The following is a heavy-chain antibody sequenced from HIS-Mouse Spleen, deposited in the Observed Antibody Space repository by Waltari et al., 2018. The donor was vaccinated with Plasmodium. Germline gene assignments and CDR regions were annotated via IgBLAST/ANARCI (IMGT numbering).Heavy chain of an antibody. CDR2: IKQDGSEK. J-gene: IGHJ2*01. V-gene: IGHV3-7*01. CDR1: GSTFSSYW. Sequence: EVQLVASGGGLVQPGGSMRVPCSACGSTFSSYWMSWVRQAPGKGLELVANIKQDGSEKYYVDSVKGRFTISRDNAKNSLYLQMNSLRAEDTAVYYCASSWYWYFDLWGRGTLVTVSS. D-gene: IGHD6-13*01. CDR3: ASSWYWYFDL.